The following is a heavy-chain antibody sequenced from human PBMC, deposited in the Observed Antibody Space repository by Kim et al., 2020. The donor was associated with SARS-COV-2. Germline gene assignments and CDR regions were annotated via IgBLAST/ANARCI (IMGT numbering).Heavy chain of an antibody. CDR1: GYTFTSYD. J-gene: IGHJ6*02. V-gene: IGHV1-8*01. CDR3: ARLSSGWYYYYGMDV. D-gene: IGHD6-19*01. CDR2: MNPNSGNT. Sequence: ASVKVSCKASGYTFTSYDINWVRQATGQGLEWMGWMNPNSGNTGYAQKFQGRVTMTRNTSISTAYMELSSLRSEDTAVYYCARLSSGWYYYYGMDVWGQGTTVTVSS.